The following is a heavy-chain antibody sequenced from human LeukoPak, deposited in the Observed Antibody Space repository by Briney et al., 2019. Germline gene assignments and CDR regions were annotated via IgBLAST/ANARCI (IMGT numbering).Heavy chain of an antibody. V-gene: IGHV1-69*01. CDR3: ARGPLRQLVYNWFDP. J-gene: IGHJ5*02. D-gene: IGHD6-13*01. CDR2: IIPIFGTA. CDR1: GGTFSSYA. Sequence: ASVKVSCTASGGTFSSYAISWVRQAPGQGLEWMGGIIPIFGTANYAQKFQGGVTITADESTSTAYMELSSLRSEDTAVYYCARGPLRQLVYNWFDPWGQGTLVTVSS.